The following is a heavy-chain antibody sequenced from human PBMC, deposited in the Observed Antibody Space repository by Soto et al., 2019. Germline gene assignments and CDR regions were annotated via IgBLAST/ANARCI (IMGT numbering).Heavy chain of an antibody. Sequence: ASVKVSCKASGYTFTGYYMHWVRQAPGQGLEWMGWINPNSGGTNYAQKFQGWVTMTRDTSISTAYMELSRLRSDDTAVYYCARGIAAAYYYYYYGMDVWGQGTTVTSP. D-gene: IGHD6-13*01. CDR1: GYTFTGYY. V-gene: IGHV1-2*04. CDR3: ARGIAAAYYYYYYGMDV. CDR2: INPNSGGT. J-gene: IGHJ6*02.